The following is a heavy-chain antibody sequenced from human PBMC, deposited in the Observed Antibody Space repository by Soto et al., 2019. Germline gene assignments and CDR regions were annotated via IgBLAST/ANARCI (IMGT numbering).Heavy chain of an antibody. CDR1: GYTFTSYG. D-gene: IGHD5-12*01. J-gene: IGHJ6*02. CDR3: ARYFRDGYNSYYSCGMDV. CDR2: ISAYNGNT. V-gene: IGHV1-18*01. Sequence: QVQLVQSGAEVKKPGASVKVSCKASGYTFTSYGISWVRQAPGQGLEWMGWISAYNGNTNYAQKLQGRVTMTTDTSTSTAYMELSSLRSDHTAVYYCARYFRDGYNSYYSCGMDVWGQGTTVTVSS.